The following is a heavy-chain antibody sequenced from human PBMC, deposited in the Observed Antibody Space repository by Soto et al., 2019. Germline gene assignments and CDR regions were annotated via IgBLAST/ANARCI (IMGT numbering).Heavy chain of an antibody. D-gene: IGHD2-15*01. CDR3: VKDNVGVYCSGGSCYFDY. CDR1: GFSLDHYA. V-gene: IGHV3-9*01. Sequence: EVHLVESGGGLAQPGRSLRLSCVASGFSLDHYAMHWVRQAPGKGLEWVSGISWDSGVIDYADSVRGRFTISRDNAKNSLYLQMTSLRAEDTAVYYCVKDNVGVYCSGGSCYFDYWGQGSLVTVSS. CDR2: ISWDSGVI. J-gene: IGHJ4*02.